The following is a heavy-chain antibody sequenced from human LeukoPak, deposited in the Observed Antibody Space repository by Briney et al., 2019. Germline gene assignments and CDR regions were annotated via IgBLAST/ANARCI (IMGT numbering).Heavy chain of an antibody. CDR1: GGTFSSYA. CDR2: IIPIFGTA. J-gene: IGHJ3*02. D-gene: IGHD1-7*01. Sequence: EASVKVSCKASGGTFSSYAISWVRQAPGQGLEWMGGIIPIFGTANYAQKFQGRVTITTDESTSTAYMELSSLRSEDTAVYYCAQNWNCGLGTCFDIWGQGTMVTVPS. V-gene: IGHV1-69*05. CDR3: AQNWNCGLGTCFDI.